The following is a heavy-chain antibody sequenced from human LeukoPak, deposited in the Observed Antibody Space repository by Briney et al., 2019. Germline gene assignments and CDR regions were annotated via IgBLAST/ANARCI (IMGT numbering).Heavy chain of an antibody. CDR1: GFTFSSYG. Sequence: GGSLRLSCAASGFTFSSYGMHWVRQAPGKGLEWVAVIWYDGSNKYYADSVKGRFTISRDNSKNTLYLQMNSLIAEDTAVYYCARSLDTAMVIDYWGQGTLVTVS. CDR2: IWYDGSNK. CDR3: ARSLDTAMVIDY. D-gene: IGHD5-18*01. J-gene: IGHJ4*02. V-gene: IGHV3-33*01.